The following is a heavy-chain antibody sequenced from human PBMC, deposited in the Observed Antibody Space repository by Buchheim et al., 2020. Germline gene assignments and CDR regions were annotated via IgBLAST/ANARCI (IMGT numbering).Heavy chain of an antibody. CDR3: ARDHGDYVSYYYYYGMDV. V-gene: IGHV3-7*01. Sequence: EVQLVESGGGLVQPGGSLRLSCAASGFTFSSYWMSWVRQAPGKGLEWVANIKQDGSEKYYVDSVKGRFNISRDNAKNSLYLQMNSLRAEDTAVYYCARDHGDYVSYYYYYGMDVWGQGTT. D-gene: IGHD4-17*01. CDR2: IKQDGSEK. CDR1: GFTFSSYW. J-gene: IGHJ6*02.